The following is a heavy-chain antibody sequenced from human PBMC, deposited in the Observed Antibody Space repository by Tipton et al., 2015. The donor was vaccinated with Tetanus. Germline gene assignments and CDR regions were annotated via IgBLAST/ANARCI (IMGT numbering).Heavy chain of an antibody. D-gene: IGHD1-26*01. Sequence: TLSLTCTVSGGSISSYYWSWIRQPPGKGLEWIGYIYYSGSTNYNPSLKSRVTISVDTSKNQFSLKLSSVTAADTAVYYCARRGYSGSYYPFDYWGQGPLVTVSS. J-gene: IGHJ4*02. V-gene: IGHV4-59*12. CDR1: GGSISSYY. CDR3: ARRGYSGSYYPFDY. CDR2: IYYSGST.